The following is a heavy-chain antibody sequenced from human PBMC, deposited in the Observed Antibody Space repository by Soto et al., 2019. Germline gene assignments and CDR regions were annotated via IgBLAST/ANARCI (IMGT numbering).Heavy chain of an antibody. V-gene: IGHV3-13*05. CDR1: GFTFSSYD. Sequence: GGSLRLSCAASGFTFSSYDMHWVRQATGKGLEWVSAIGTAGDPYYPGSVKVRFTISRENDKNSLYIKMNRLRAGHTAVDSCARDRSDYGMDGWGRGTTVTVSS. J-gene: IGHJ6*04. CDR3: ARDRSDYGMDG. CDR2: IGTAGDP.